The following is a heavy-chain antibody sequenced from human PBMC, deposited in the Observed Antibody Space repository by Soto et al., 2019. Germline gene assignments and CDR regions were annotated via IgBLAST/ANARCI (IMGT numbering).Heavy chain of an antibody. Sequence: EVQLLESGGGLVQPGGSLRLSCAASGFTFSSYAMSWVRQAPGKGLEWVSAISGSGGSTYYADSVKGRFTISRDDSKNTLYLDMTSLRAEDPAVYYCATQALAGRPVGFDSWGQGTLVTVSS. D-gene: IGHD6-19*01. V-gene: IGHV3-23*01. CDR1: GFTFSSYA. CDR2: ISGSGGST. J-gene: IGHJ4*02. CDR3: ATQALAGRPVGFDS.